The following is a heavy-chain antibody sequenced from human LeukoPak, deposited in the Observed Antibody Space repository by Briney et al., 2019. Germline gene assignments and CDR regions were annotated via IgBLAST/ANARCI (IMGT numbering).Heavy chain of an antibody. V-gene: IGHV3-48*03. CDR1: GFTFSSYE. J-gene: IGHJ5*02. Sequence: PGGSLRLSCAASGFTFSSYEMNWVRQAPGKGLEWVSYISSSGSTIYYADSVKGRFTISSDNAKNSLYLLMNSLRAEDTAVYYCAKSDKLDIWRGPWGQGTVVTVSS. D-gene: IGHD3-3*01. CDR3: AKSDKLDIWRGP. CDR2: ISSSGSTI.